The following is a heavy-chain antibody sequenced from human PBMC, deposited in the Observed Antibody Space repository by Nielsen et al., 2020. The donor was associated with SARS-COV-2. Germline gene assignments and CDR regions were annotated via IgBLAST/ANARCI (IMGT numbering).Heavy chain of an antibody. V-gene: IGHV3-74*01. Sequence: VRQAPGKGLVWVSRINSDGSSTSYADSVKGRFTISRDNAKNTLYLQMNSLRAEDTAVYYCAREVIAPRPDGDYNYYMDVWGNGTTVTVSS. CDR3: AREVIAPRPDGDYNYYMDV. J-gene: IGHJ6*03. CDR2: INSDGSST. D-gene: IGHD6-6*01.